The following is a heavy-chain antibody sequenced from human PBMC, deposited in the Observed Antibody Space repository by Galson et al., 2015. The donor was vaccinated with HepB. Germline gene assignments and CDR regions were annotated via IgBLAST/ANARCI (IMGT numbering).Heavy chain of an antibody. D-gene: IGHD2-15*01. Sequence: SLRLSCAASGFTFSSYGMHWVRQAPGRGLEWVAVIWYDGSNKYYADSVKGRFTISRDNSKNTLYLQMNSLRAEDTAVYYCARGGQAEAAATHYWGQGTPVTVSS. CDR3: ARGGQAEAAATHY. CDR1: GFTFSSYG. V-gene: IGHV3-33*01. J-gene: IGHJ4*02. CDR2: IWYDGSNK.